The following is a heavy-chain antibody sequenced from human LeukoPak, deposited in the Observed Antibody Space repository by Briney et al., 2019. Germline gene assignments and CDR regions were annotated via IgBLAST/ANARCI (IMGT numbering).Heavy chain of an antibody. CDR2: ISSTSSYI. Sequence: GGGLRVSCVASGFTFSSYIMNWVRPAPGKGLEWVSSISSTSSYIYYADSVKGRFTIARDTAKNSLYLQMNSLRAEDTAVYYCARDPIPAYGGNAPHFDYWGQGTLVTVSS. J-gene: IGHJ4*02. CDR1: GFTFSSYI. V-gene: IGHV3-21*01. CDR3: ARDPIPAYGGNAPHFDY. D-gene: IGHD4-23*01.